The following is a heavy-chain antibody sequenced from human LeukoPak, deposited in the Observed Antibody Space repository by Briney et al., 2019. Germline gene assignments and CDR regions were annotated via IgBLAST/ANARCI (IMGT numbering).Heavy chain of an antibody. V-gene: IGHV2-5*02. CDR3: IYRSRVTESWCDY. CDR1: GFSLNTRGVS. Sequence: SGPTLVKPPQTLTVTCTFSGFSLNTRGVSVGWIRQPPGKALEWLALIYWDDAKRYSPSLRSRVTITKDTSKNQVVLRMTDMDPVDRGTYYCIYRSRVTESWCDYWGRGTLVTVSS. D-gene: IGHD2-8*02. CDR2: IYWDDAK. J-gene: IGHJ4*02.